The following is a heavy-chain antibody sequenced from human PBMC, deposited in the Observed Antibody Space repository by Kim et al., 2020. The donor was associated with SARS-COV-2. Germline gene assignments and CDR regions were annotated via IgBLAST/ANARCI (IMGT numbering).Heavy chain of an antibody. D-gene: IGHD2-21*01. CDR3: ARDRRQSTTTARGYFYYFGLDV. V-gene: IGHV1-69*13. CDR1: GASVSGQA. J-gene: IGHJ6*02. Sequence: SVKVSCKASGASVSGQAITWVRQAPGLGLEWMGGIIPVFGTTTYAPKFQARVTITADDFTNTAYLELSSLRSEDTAVYYCARDRRQSTTTARGYFYYFGLDVWGQGTTVTVSS. CDR2: IIPVFGTT.